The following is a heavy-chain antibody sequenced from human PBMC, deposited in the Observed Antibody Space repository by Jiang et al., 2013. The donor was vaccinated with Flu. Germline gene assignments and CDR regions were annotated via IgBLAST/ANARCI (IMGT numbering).Heavy chain of an antibody. CDR3: ARDRIVVVPAAINYYYGMDV. CDR1: GGSISSYY. V-gene: IGHV4-59*01. Sequence: GSGLVKPSETLSLTCTVSGGSISSYYWSWIRQPPGKGLEWIGYIYYSGSTNYNPSLKSRVTISVDTSKNQFSLKLSSVTAADTAVYYCARDRIVVVPAAINYYYGMDVWGQGTTVTVSS. D-gene: IGHD2-2*01. J-gene: IGHJ6*02. CDR2: IYYSGST.